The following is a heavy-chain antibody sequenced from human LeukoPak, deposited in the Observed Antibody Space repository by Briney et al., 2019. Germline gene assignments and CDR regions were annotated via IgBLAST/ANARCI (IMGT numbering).Heavy chain of an antibody. Sequence: GGSLRLSCAASGFTFSSYSMNWVRQAPGKGLEWVSTISGSGDRTYYADSVRGRFTISRDNSKTTLYLQMNSLRAEDTAIYYCATELVAMVTPYDYWGQGTLVPVSS. V-gene: IGHV3-23*01. D-gene: IGHD2-8*01. CDR3: ATELVAMVTPYDY. CDR1: GFTFSSYS. J-gene: IGHJ4*02. CDR2: ISGSGDRT.